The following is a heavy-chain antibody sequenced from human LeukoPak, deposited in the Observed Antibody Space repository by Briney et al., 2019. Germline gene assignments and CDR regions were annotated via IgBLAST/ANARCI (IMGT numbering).Heavy chain of an antibody. J-gene: IGHJ6*03. V-gene: IGHV4-4*07. CDR1: GGSISSYY. CDR2: IYTSGST. CDR3: ARGYNWGSPTRNFYYLDV. Sequence: SETLSLTCTVSGGSISSYYWSWIRQPAGKGLEWIGRIYTSGSTNYNASLKSRVTMSVDTSKNQFSLKLRSVTAADTAVYYCARGYNWGSPTRNFYYLDVWGKGTTVTVSS. D-gene: IGHD7-27*01.